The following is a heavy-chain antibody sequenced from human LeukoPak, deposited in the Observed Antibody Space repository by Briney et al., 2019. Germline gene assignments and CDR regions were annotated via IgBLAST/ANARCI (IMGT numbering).Heavy chain of an antibody. CDR3: ARSPQGKSGSPPYYFDY. D-gene: IGHD1-26*01. CDR1: GFTFSSYG. CDR2: IWYDGSNK. J-gene: IGHJ4*02. V-gene: IGHV3-33*01. Sequence: GGSLRLSCAASGFTFSSYGMHWVRQAPGKGLEWVAVIWYDGSNKYYADSVKGRFTISRDNSKNTLYLQMNNLRAEDTAVYYCARSPQGKSGSPPYYFDYWGQGTLVTVSS.